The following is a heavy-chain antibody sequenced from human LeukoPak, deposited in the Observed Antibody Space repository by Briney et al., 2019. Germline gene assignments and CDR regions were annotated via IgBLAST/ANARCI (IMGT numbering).Heavy chain of an antibody. Sequence: PGGSLRLSCAASGFTFSSYAMSWVRQAPGKGLEWVSAISGSGGSTYYADSVKGRFTISRDNSKNTLYLQMNSLRAEDTAVYYCAKLILRYNWNAPEDYWGQGTLVTVSS. CDR2: ISGSGGST. CDR1: GFTFSSYA. J-gene: IGHJ4*02. V-gene: IGHV3-23*01. CDR3: AKLILRYNWNAPEDY. D-gene: IGHD1-20*01.